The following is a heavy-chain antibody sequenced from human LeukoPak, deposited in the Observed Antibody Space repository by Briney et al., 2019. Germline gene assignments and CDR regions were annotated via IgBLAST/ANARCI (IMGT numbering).Heavy chain of an antibody. CDR3: AKVIVSVDTAIDY. D-gene: IGHD5-18*01. V-gene: IGHV3-23*01. CDR1: GFTFSSYA. CDR2: NSGSGGST. J-gene: IGHJ4*02. Sequence: GGSLRLSCAASGFTFSSYAMTWVRQAPGQGLEWVSGNSGSGGSTYYADSVEGRFTISRDNSKNTLYLQMDSLRAEDTAVYYCAKVIVSVDTAIDYWGQGTLVTVSS.